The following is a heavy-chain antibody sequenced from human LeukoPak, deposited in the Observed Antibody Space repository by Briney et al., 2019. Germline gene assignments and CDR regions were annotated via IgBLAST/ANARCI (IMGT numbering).Heavy chain of an antibody. D-gene: IGHD3-22*01. CDR2: IIPIFGTA. CDR3: ARSSVVPHDRSYYYYYMDV. CDR1: GGTFSSYA. J-gene: IGHJ6*03. Sequence: ASVKVSCKASGGTFSSYAISWVRQAPGQGLEWMGGIIPIFGTANYAQKFQGRVTITADESTSPAYMELSSLRSEDTAVYYCARSSVVPHDRSYYYYYMDVWGKGTTVTVSS. V-gene: IGHV1-69*13.